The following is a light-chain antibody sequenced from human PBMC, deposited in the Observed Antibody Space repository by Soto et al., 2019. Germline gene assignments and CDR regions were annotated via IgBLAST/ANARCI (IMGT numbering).Light chain of an antibody. Sequence: QSVLTQPASVSGSPGQSITISCTGTISDVGSHNLVSWYQQHTDKAPKLISYEVNERPSGVSSRFSGSKSGNTASLTVSGLQPDDEADYHCCSFAGSNTFPDVFGTWTKVTVL. J-gene: IGLJ1*01. CDR2: EVN. V-gene: IGLV2-23*02. CDR1: ISDVGSHNL. CDR3: CSFAGSNTFPDV.